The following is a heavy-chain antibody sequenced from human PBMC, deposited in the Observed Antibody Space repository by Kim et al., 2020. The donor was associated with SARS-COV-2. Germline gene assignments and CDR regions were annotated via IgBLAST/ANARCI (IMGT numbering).Heavy chain of an antibody. CDR2: ISGSGGST. CDR1: GFTFSSYA. D-gene: IGHD3-10*01. V-gene: IGHV3-23*01. CDR3: AKDRVGYYGSGSYPNS. J-gene: IGHJ4*02. Sequence: GGSLRLSCAAYGFTFSSYAMSWVRQAPGKGLEWVSAISGSGGSTYYADSVKGRFTISRDNSKNTLYLQMNSLRAEDTAVYYCAKDRVGYYGSGSYPNSWGQGTLVTVSS.